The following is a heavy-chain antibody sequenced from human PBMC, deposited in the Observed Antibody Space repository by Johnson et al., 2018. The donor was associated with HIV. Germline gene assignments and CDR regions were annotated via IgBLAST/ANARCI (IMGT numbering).Heavy chain of an antibody. J-gene: IGHJ3*02. CDR3: ARVLSKSSSFLHVAFDI. Sequence: VQLVESGGCLVQPGGSLRLSCAVSGFTFSNFAMHWVRQAPGKGLEYVSAISSNGIGTYYANSVDGRFTISRDNDKNTLYLQMNSLRAEDTAVYYCARVLSKSSSFLHVAFDIWGQGTMVTVSS. CDR2: ISSNGIGT. V-gene: IGHV3-64*01. CDR1: GFTFSNFA. D-gene: IGHD6-13*01.